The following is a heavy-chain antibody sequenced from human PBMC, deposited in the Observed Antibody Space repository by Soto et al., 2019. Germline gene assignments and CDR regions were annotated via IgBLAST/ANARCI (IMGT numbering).Heavy chain of an antibody. CDR1: GFTFTNVW. Sequence: EVQLVESGGGLVKPGESLRLSCAVSGFTFTNVWMSWVRQAPGKGLEWVGRIKSKTAGETIDYAAVVKGRFTISRDDSKSTLYLQMNSLKTEDTAVYYCTKIGPVAEELDYWGRGPLVTVSS. D-gene: IGHD2-2*01. CDR2: IKSKTAGETI. CDR3: TKIGPVAEELDY. V-gene: IGHV3-15*01. J-gene: IGHJ4*02.